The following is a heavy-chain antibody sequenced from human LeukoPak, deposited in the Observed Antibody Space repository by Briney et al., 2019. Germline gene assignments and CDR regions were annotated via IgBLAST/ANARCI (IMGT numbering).Heavy chain of an antibody. CDR3: ARGGVATIRSYYYYGMDV. V-gene: IGHV4-59*01. D-gene: IGHD5-12*01. CDR2: IYYSGST. Sequence: PSETLSLTCTVSGGSISSYYWSWIRQPPGKGLEWIGYIYYSGSTNYNPSLKSRVTISVDTSKNQFSLKLSSVTAADTAVYYCARGGVATIRSYYYYGMDVWGQGTTVTVSS. CDR1: GGSISSYY. J-gene: IGHJ6*02.